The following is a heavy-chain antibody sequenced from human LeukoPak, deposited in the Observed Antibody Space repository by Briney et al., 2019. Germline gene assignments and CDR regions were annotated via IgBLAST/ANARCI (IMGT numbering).Heavy chain of an antibody. CDR2: INWNGGST. CDR1: GFTFDDYG. Sequence: GGSLRLPCAASGFTFDDYGMSWVRQAPGKGLEWVSGINWNGGSTGYADSVKGRFTISRDNAKNSLYLQMNSLRAEDTALYYCARTSSHYYMDVWGKGTTATVSS. CDR3: ARTSSHYYMDV. J-gene: IGHJ6*03. V-gene: IGHV3-20*04.